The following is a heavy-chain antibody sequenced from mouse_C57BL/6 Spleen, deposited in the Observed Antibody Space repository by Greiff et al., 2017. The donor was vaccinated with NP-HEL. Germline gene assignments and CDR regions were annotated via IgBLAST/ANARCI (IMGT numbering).Heavy chain of an antibody. V-gene: IGHV1-55*01. J-gene: IGHJ2*01. CDR1: GYTFTSYW. CDR3: ARWWVYYGSSYDY. D-gene: IGHD1-1*01. Sequence: VQLQQPGAELVKPGASVKMSCKASGYTFTSYWITWVKQRPGQGREWIGDIYPGSGSTNYNEKFKSKATLTVDTYPSTAYMQLSSLTSEDSPVYCCARWWVYYGSSYDYWGQGTPLTVSS. CDR2: IYPGSGST.